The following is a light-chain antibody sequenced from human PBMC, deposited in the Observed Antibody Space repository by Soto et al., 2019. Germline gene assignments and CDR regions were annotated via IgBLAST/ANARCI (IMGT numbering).Light chain of an antibody. Sequence: EIMLTQSPGTLSLSPGERATLSCRASQSIANNDLAWYQQKPGQTPRLLIYGASSRATGISDRFSGSGSGTDFTLTSSRLEPEDFAVYCCQQYGSSPALTFGGGTKVEIK. J-gene: IGKJ4*01. V-gene: IGKV3-20*01. CDR1: QSIANND. CDR3: QQYGSSPALT. CDR2: GAS.